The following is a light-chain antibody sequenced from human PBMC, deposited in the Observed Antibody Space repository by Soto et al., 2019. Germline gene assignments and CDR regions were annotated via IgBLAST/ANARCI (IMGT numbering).Light chain of an antibody. CDR3: QYYGTSPKP. J-gene: IGKJ1*01. Sequence: DIVMTQSPDSLAVSLGERATINCKSSQSVLSSSNNKNYLAWYQQKPRQPPKLLIYWASTREFGVPDRFSGSGSGTDFTLTISRLEPEDFAVYYCQYYGTSPKPFGQGTKVDIK. CDR2: WAS. V-gene: IGKV4-1*01. CDR1: QSVLSSSNNKNY.